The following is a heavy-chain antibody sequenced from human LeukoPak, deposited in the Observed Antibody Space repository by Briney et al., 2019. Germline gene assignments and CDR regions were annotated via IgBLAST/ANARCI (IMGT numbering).Heavy chain of an antibody. CDR2: INPSGGST. Sequence: ASVKVSCKASGYTFTSYYMHWGRQAPGQELEWMGIINPSGGSTSYAQKFQGRVTMTRDTSTSTVYMELSSLRSEETAVYYCARDRVGLRDFDYWGQGTLVTVSS. CDR3: ARDRVGLRDFDY. V-gene: IGHV1-46*03. CDR1: GYTFTSYY. D-gene: IGHD4-17*01. J-gene: IGHJ4*02.